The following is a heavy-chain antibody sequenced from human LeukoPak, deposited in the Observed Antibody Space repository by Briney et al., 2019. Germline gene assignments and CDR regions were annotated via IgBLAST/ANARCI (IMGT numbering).Heavy chain of an antibody. Sequence: PGGPLRLSCLASGFTFSSYSMNWVRQAPGKGLEWVSYINTGSSTIYYADSLKGRITISRDNAGNSLYLQMNSLRAEDTAVYYCARDKRGYGSGSHYYFDLWGQGTLVTVSS. V-gene: IGHV3-48*01. D-gene: IGHD3-10*01. CDR3: ARDKRGYGSGSHYYFDL. J-gene: IGHJ4*02. CDR2: INTGSSTI. CDR1: GFTFSSYS.